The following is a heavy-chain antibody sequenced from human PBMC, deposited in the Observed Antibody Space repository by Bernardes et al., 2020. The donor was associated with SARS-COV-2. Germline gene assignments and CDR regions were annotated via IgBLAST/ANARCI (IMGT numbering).Heavy chain of an antibody. D-gene: IGHD6-19*01. CDR2: IKQNGSEK. CDR3: ARARGVAVAGDY. V-gene: IGHV3-7*03. J-gene: IGHJ4*02. CDR1: GFTFSSYW. Sequence: GVLRLSCAASGFTFSSYWMSWVRQAPGKGLEWVASIKQNGSEKFYVDSVKGRFTISRDNAKNSLYLQMNSLRVEDTALYYCARARGVAVAGDYWGQGTLVTVSS.